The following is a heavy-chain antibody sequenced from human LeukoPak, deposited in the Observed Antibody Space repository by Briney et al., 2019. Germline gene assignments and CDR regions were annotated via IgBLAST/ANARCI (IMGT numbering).Heavy chain of an antibody. CDR1: GGSFSGYY. J-gene: IGHJ4*02. CDR2: INHSGST. V-gene: IGHV4-34*01. Sequence: SETLSLTCAVYGGSFSGYYWSWIRQPPGKGLEWIGEINHSGSTNYDPSLKSRVTISVDTSKNQFSLKLSSVTAADTAVYYCARGTSGYSGYDQPPYFDYWGQGTLVTVSS. CDR3: ARGTSGYSGYDQPPYFDY. D-gene: IGHD5-12*01.